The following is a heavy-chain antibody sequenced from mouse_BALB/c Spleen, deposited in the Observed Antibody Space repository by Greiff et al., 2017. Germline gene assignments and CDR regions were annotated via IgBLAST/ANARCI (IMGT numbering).Heavy chain of an antibody. CDR3: TTTMITSYAMDY. V-gene: IGHV1-5*01. CDR1: GYTFTSYW. Sequence: EVQLQQSGTVLARPGASVKMSCKASGYTFTSYWMHWVKQRPGQGLEWIGAIYPRNSDFSYNQKFKGEAKLTAVTSTSTAYMELSSLTNEDSAVYYCTTTMITSYAMDYWGQGTSVTVSS. D-gene: IGHD2-4*01. CDR2: IYPRNSDF. J-gene: IGHJ4*01.